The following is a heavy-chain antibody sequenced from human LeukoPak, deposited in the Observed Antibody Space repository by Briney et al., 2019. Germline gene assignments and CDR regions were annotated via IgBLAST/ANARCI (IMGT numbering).Heavy chain of an antibody. CDR1: GFTFSSYG. CDR3: AKDRITIFREVDV. J-gene: IGHJ6*02. CDR2: ISYDGSNK. D-gene: IGHD3-3*01. Sequence: GGSLRLSCAASGFTFSSYGMHWVRQAPGKGLEWVAVISYDGSNKYYADSVKGRFTISRDNSKNTLYLQMNSLRAEDTAVYYCAKDRITIFREVDVWGQGTTVTVSS. V-gene: IGHV3-30*18.